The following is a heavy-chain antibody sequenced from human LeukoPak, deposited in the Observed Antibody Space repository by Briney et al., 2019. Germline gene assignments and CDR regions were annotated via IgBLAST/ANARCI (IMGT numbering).Heavy chain of an antibody. CDR1: GYTFTSYG. J-gene: IGHJ6*03. CDR2: ISAYNGNT. V-gene: IGHV1-18*01. D-gene: IGHD5/OR15-5a*01. Sequence: ASVKVSCKASGYTFTSYGISWVRQAPGQGLEWMGWISAYNGNTNYAQKLQGRVTMTTDTSTSTAYMELRSLRSDDTAVYYCATSTLYYYYYYMDVWGKGTTVTVSS. CDR3: ATSTLYYYYYYMDV.